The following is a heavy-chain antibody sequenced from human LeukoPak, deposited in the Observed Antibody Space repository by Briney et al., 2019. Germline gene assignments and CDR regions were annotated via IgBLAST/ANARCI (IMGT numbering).Heavy chain of an antibody. J-gene: IGHJ4*02. CDR3: AKDIGYGDYTPGYFDY. CDR2: ISWNSGSI. V-gene: IGHV3-9*03. CDR1: GFTFDDYA. Sequence: GRSLRLSCAASGFTFDDYAMHWVRQAPGKGLEWVSGISWNSGSIGYADSVKGRFTISRDNAKNSLYLQMNSLRAEDMALYYCAKDIGYGDYTPGYFDYWGQGTLVTVSS. D-gene: IGHD4-17*01.